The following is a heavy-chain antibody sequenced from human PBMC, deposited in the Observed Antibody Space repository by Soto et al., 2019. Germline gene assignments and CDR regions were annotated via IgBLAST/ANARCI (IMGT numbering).Heavy chain of an antibody. J-gene: IGHJ5*02. CDR1: GGSISSYY. Sequence: PSETLSLTCTVSGGSISSYYWSWIRQPPGKGLEWIGYIYYSGSTNYNPFLKSRVTISVDTSKNQFSLKLSSVTAADTAVYYCARSIVVVPAAMYWFDPWGQGTLVTVSS. V-gene: IGHV4-59*01. CDR2: IYYSGST. D-gene: IGHD2-2*01. CDR3: ARSIVVVPAAMYWFDP.